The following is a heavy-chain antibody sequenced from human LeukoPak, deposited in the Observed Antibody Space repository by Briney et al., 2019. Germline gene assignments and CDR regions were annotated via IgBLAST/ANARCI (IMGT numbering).Heavy chain of an antibody. J-gene: IGHJ6*03. D-gene: IGHD2-15*01. V-gene: IGHV1-69*13. CDR2: ITPIFGTA. Sequence: SVKVSCKASGGTFSSSAISWVRQAPGQGLEWMGGITPIFGTANYAQKFQGRVTITADESTSTAYMELSSLRSEDTAVYYCARDGYCSGGSCYSGRVYYYYMDVWGNGTTVTISS. CDR3: ARDGYCSGGSCYSGRVYYYYMDV. CDR1: GGTFSSSA.